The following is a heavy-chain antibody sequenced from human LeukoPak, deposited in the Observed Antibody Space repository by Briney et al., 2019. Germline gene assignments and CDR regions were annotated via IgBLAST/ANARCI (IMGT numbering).Heavy chain of an antibody. CDR3: ADTFARLAGRMNWFDP. V-gene: IGHV3-23*01. J-gene: IGHJ5*02. Sequence: GGSLRLSCAASGFTFSDFAMSWFRQAPGKGLEWVSGISASGGGTYYADSVKGRFTISRDNSKNTLSLQMNSPRTEDMAVYYCADTFARLAGRMNWFDPWGQGTLVTVSS. CDR2: ISASGGGT. CDR1: GFTFSDFA.